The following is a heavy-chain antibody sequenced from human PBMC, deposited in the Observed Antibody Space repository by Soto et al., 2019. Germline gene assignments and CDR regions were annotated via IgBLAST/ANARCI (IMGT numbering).Heavy chain of an antibody. V-gene: IGHV3-33*01. J-gene: IGHJ6*03. D-gene: IGHD1-26*01. CDR1: GFTFSSYG. CDR2: IWYDGSNK. Sequence: GGSLRLSCAASGFTFSSYGMHWVRQAPGKGLEWVAVIWYDGSNKYYADSVKGRFTISRDNSKNTLYLQMNSLRAEDTAVYYCASNRPIGSNDYYYYYMDVWGKGTTVTVSS. CDR3: ASNRPIGSNDYYYYYMDV.